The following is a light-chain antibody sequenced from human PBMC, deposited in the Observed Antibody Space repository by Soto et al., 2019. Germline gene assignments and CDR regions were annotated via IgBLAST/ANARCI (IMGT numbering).Light chain of an antibody. V-gene: IGLV2-11*01. Sequence: QSALTQPRSVSGSPGQSVTISCTGTSSDVGGYDYVSWYQHHPGKAPKLMIYDVSKQPSGVPDRFSGSKSDNTASLTISGLRAEDEADYFCCSYAGSYTWVFGGGTKLTVL. CDR1: SSDVGGYDY. CDR2: DVS. CDR3: CSYAGSYTWV. J-gene: IGLJ3*02.